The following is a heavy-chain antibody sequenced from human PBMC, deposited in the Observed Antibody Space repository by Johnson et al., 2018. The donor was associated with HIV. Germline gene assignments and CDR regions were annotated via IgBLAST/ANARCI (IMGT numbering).Heavy chain of an antibody. CDR2: IKQDGSEK. V-gene: IGHV3-7*01. CDR3: ARVLWVAAAGTGAFDI. D-gene: IGHD6-13*01. CDR1: GFTFSSYW. Sequence: VQLVESGGGLVQPGGSLRLSCAASGFTFSSYWMSWVRQAPGKGLEWVANIKQDGSEKYYVDSVKGRFTISRDNAKNSLYPQMNSLRAEDTAVYYCARVLWVAAAGTGAFDIWGQGTMVTVSS. J-gene: IGHJ3*02.